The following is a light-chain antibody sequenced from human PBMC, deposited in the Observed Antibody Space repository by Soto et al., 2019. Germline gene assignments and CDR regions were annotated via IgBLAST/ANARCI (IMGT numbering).Light chain of an antibody. CDR1: QTISSSD. CDR3: QLSVSSPPKYT. V-gene: IGKV3-20*01. Sequence: EIGLTQSPGTLSLSPGERATPYCRASQTISSSDLACYQQKPGQAPRHLIFGASSRAPDIPDRFNGSGAGTEITLTISSLEREDFVGYYCQLSVSSPPKYTFGQGTKLDI. J-gene: IGKJ2*01. CDR2: GAS.